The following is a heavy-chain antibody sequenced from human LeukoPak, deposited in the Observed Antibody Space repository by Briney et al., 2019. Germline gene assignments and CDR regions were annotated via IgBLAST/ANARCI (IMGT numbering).Heavy chain of an antibody. CDR3: ARDQEGVYYDSSGYHFDY. V-gene: IGHV3-11*04. CDR1: GFTFSDYY. J-gene: IGHJ4*02. Sequence: PGESLRLSCAASGFTFSDYYMSWIRQAPGKGLEWVSYISSSGSTIYYADSVKGRFTISRDNAKNSLYLQMNSLRAEDTAVYYCARDQEGVYYDSSGYHFDYWGQGTLVTVSS. D-gene: IGHD3-22*01. CDR2: ISSSGSTI.